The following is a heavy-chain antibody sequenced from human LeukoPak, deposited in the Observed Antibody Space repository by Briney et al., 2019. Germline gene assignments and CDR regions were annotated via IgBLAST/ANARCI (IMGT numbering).Heavy chain of an antibody. CDR1: GFTFSSYG. D-gene: IGHD6-13*01. V-gene: IGHV3-30*18. J-gene: IGHJ4*02. Sequence: GGSLRLSCAASGFTFSSYGMHWVRQAPGKGLEWVAVISYDGSNKYYADSVKGRFTISRDNSKNTLYLQMNSLRVEDTAVYYCAKRMGPSIAAADLDYWGQGTLVTVSS. CDR3: AKRMGPSIAAADLDY. CDR2: ISYDGSNK.